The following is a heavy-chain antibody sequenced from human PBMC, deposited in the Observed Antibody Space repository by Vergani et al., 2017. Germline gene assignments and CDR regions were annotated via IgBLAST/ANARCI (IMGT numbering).Heavy chain of an antibody. CDR2: IYTSGST. D-gene: IGHD3-22*01. CDR1: GGSISSSSYY. V-gene: IGHV4-61*05. J-gene: IGHJ4*02. Sequence: QLQLQESGPGLVKPSETLSLTCTVSGGSISSSSYYWGWIRQPPGKGLEWIGYIYTSGSTNYNPSLKSRVTISVDTSKNQFSLKLSSVTAADTAVYYCARELNDSSGYYFDYWGQGTLVTVSS. CDR3: ARELNDSSGYYFDY.